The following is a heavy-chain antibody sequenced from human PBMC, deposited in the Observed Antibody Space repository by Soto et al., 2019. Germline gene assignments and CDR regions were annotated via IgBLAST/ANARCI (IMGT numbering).Heavy chain of an antibody. CDR3: ARAEYSSSSRDYYYYGMDV. J-gene: IGHJ6*02. Sequence: KPSETLSLTCTVSGGSISSYYWSWTRQPPGKGLEWIGYIYCSGSTNYNPSLKSRVTISVDTSKNQFSLKLSSVTAADTAVYYCARAEYSSSSRDYYYYGMDVWGQGTTVTVSS. D-gene: IGHD6-6*01. CDR2: IYCSGST. CDR1: GGSISSYY. V-gene: IGHV4-59*01.